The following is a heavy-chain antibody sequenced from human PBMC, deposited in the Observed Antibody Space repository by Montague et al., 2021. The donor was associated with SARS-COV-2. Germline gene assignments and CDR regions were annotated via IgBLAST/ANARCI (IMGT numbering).Heavy chain of an antibody. D-gene: IGHD2-15*01. CDR3: ASHRRGGLVVAAPNWFDP. V-gene: IGHV4-39*01. Sequence: SETLSLTCTVSGGSVSSSGYYWGWIRQPPGKGLEWIGSIYFSGSSYYNPSLKSRVSISVDTSKNQFSLRLSSVTSADTAVYYCASHRRGGLVVAAPNWFDPGGQGTLVTVSS. CDR1: GGSVSSSGYY. CDR2: IYFSGSS. J-gene: IGHJ5*02.